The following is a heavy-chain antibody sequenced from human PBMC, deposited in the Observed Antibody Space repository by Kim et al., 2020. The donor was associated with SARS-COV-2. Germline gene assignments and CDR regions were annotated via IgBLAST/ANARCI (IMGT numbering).Heavy chain of an antibody. CDR3: ARGRVVPAATEIPQGFFDY. V-gene: IGHV4-34*01. J-gene: IGHJ4*02. Sequence: SRVTISVDTSKNKFSLKLSSVTAADTAVYYCARGRVVPAATEIPQGFFDYWGQGTLVTVSS. D-gene: IGHD2-2*01.